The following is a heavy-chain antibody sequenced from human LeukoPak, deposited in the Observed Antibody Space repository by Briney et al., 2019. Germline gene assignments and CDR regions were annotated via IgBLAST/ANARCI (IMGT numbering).Heavy chain of an antibody. CDR2: IYYSGST. D-gene: IGHD1-26*01. Sequence: SETLSLTCTVSGGPISSSFWSWTRQPPGKGLEWIGHIYYSGSTNYNPSLKSRVTISVDTSKNQFSLKLSSVTAADTAVYSCARRGANSGSYSHFDLWGRGTLVTVSA. CDR1: GGPISSSF. CDR3: ARRGANSGSYSHFDL. V-gene: IGHV4-59*01. J-gene: IGHJ2*01.